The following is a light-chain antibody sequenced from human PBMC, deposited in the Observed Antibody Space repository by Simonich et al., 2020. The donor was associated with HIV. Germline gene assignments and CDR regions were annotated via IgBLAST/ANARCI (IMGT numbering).Light chain of an antibody. CDR3: MQVLQKGLT. CDR1: QSLLHSNGKTY. J-gene: IGKJ4*01. Sequence: DIVMTQTPLSLPVTPGEPASISCRSSQSLLHSNGKTYLYRYLQKPGQSPQLLIYEISNRYSGVPDRFSGSGSGTDFTLKISRVEAEDVGVYYCMQVLQKGLTFGGGTKVEIK. V-gene: IGKV2-29*03. CDR2: EIS.